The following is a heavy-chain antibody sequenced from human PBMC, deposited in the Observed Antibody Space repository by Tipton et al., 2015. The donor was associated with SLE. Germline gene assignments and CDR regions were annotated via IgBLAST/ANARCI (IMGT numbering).Heavy chain of an antibody. CDR3: ARVLAARPGYFDL. CDR1: GFTFSSYW. D-gene: IGHD6-6*01. J-gene: IGHJ2*01. Sequence: SLRLSCAASGFTFSSYWMSWVRQAPGKGLEWVANIKQDGSEKYYVDSVKGRFTISRDNAKNSLYLQMNSLRAEDTAVYYCARVLAARPGYFDLWGRGTLVTVSS. CDR2: IKQDGSEK. V-gene: IGHV3-7*01.